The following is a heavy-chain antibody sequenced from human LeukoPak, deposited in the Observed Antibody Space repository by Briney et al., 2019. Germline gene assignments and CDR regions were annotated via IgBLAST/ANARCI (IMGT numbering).Heavy chain of an antibody. Sequence: GGSLRLSCAASGFTFSSYAMSWVRQAPGKGLERVSAISGSGGSTYYADSVKGRFTISRDNSKNTLYLQMNSLRAEDTAVYYRATSNLMVPGYYYGMDVWGQGTTVTVSS. CDR3: ATSNLMVPGYYYGMDV. V-gene: IGHV3-23*01. CDR2: ISGSGGST. D-gene: IGHD2-8*01. CDR1: GFTFSSYA. J-gene: IGHJ6*02.